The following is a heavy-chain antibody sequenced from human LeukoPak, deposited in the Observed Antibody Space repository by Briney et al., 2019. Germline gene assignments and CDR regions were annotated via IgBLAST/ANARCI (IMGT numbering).Heavy chain of an antibody. Sequence: GSLRLSCAASGFPFSRYWMHWVRQAPGKGLEWVSRINSDGSSTSYADSVKGRFTVSRDNAKNTLYLQMNSLRAEDTAVYYCARDGSGSYPPRWGQGTLVTVSS. CDR2: INSDGSST. D-gene: IGHD3-10*01. J-gene: IGHJ4*02. CDR1: GFPFSRYW. V-gene: IGHV3-74*01. CDR3: ARDGSGSYPPR.